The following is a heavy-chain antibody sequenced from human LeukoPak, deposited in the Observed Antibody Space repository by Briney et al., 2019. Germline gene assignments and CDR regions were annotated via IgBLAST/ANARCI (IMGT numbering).Heavy chain of an antibody. Sequence: GGSLRLSCAASGFTLSSYAMSWVRQAPGKGLEWVSAISGSGGSTYYADSVKGRFTISRDNSKNTLYLQMNSLRAEDTAVYYCATDYSYCCSTSCYSTPDAFDIWGQGTMVTVSS. D-gene: IGHD2-2*01. CDR3: ATDYSYCCSTSCYSTPDAFDI. CDR1: GFTLSSYA. CDR2: ISGSGGST. J-gene: IGHJ3*02. V-gene: IGHV3-23*01.